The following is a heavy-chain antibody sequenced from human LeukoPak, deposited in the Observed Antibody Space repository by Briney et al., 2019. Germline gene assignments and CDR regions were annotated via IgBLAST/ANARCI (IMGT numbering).Heavy chain of an antibody. V-gene: IGHV4-4*07. D-gene: IGHD5-18*01. CDR1: GGSISSYH. Sequence: SETLSLTCTVSGGSISSYHWSWIRQPTGKGLEWIGHININEGPKYNPSLRSRVTMSADTSRNQYSLKLSSVTAADTAVYYCARDGNSYGPDFDYWGQGTLVTVSS. CDR2: ININEGP. J-gene: IGHJ4*02. CDR3: ARDGNSYGPDFDY.